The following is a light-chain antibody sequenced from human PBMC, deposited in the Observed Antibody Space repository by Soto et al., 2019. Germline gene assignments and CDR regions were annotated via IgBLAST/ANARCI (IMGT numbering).Light chain of an antibody. CDR1: QSISTY. Sequence: DIQMTQSPSSLSASVGNRVTITCRASQSISTYLNWYQQKPGRAPKLLIYDASNLEAGVPSRFRGSGSGTDFTFTISRLQPEDIATYYCQQYENLPTFGQGTRLEIK. CDR3: QQYENLPT. CDR2: DAS. V-gene: IGKV1-33*01. J-gene: IGKJ5*01.